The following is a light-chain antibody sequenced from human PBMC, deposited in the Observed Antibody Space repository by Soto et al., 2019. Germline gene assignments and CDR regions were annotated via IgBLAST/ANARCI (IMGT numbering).Light chain of an antibody. Sequence: QSALTQPPSASGYPGQSVTISCTGTSSDVGGSNYVSWYQQHPGKAPKLMIYEVSQRPSGVPDRFSGSKSDNTASLTVSVLQAEDSADYYCSLYAGSNKYVCGTGTKLTVL. CDR3: SLYAGSNKYV. V-gene: IGLV2-8*01. CDR2: EVS. CDR1: SSDVGGSNY. J-gene: IGLJ1*01.